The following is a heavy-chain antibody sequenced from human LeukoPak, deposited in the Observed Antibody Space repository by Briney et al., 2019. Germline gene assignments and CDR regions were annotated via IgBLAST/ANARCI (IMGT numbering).Heavy chain of an antibody. CDR3: ARGRGSGY. J-gene: IGHJ4*02. CDR2: IKQDGSDK. Sequence: GGSLRLSCAASGFTFSSYSMNWVRQAPGKGLEWVANIKQDGSDKDYVDSVKGRFTISRDNAKNSLYLQMNSLRAEDTAVYYCARGRGSGYWGQGTLVTVSS. V-gene: IGHV3-7*01. CDR1: GFTFSSYS.